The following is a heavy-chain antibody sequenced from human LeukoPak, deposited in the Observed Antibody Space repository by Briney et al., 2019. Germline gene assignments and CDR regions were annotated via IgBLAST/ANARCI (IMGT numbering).Heavy chain of an antibody. CDR2: IYSGGSK. CDR1: GFTVSSNY. V-gene: IGHV3-53*01. CDR3: AREGVAAKDAFDI. D-gene: IGHD2-15*01. Sequence: PGGSLRLSCAASGFTVSSNYMSWVRQAPGKGLEWVSVIYSGGSKDYADSVKGRFTISRDNSKNTLYHQMNSLRAEDTAVYYCAREGVAAKDAFDIWGRGTMVTVSS. J-gene: IGHJ3*02.